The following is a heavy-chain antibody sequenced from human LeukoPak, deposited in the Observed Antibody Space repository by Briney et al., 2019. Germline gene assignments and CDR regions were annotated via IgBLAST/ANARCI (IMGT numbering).Heavy chain of an antibody. V-gene: IGHV1-8*03. D-gene: IGHD1-26*01. CDR1: GYTFTGYY. Sequence: ASVKVSCKASGYTFTGYYMHWVRQATGQGLEWMGWMNPNSGNTGYAQKFQGRVTITRNTSISTAYMELSSLRSEDTAVYYCARGSSGSYFPPPYWGQGTLVTVSS. CDR2: MNPNSGNT. CDR3: ARGSSGSYFPPPY. J-gene: IGHJ4*02.